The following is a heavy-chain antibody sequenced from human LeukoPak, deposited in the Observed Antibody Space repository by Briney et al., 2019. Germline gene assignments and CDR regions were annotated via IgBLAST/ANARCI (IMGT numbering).Heavy chain of an antibody. CDR1: GYTSSDFY. CDR2: INPYSGTL. CDR3: ATATVTHTRDP. Sequence: ASVKVSCQTSGYTSSDFYLNWVRHAPGQRLEWMGWINPYSGTLISAQSLQGRLTMTWDTSTGTAYMELTRLTSDDTDVYYCATATVTHTRDPWGQGTLVTVSS. D-gene: IGHD1-1*01. J-gene: IGHJ5*02. V-gene: IGHV1-2*02.